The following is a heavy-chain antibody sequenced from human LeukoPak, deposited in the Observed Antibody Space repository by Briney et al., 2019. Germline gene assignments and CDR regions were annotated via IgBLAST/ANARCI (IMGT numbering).Heavy chain of an antibody. CDR2: ISGSGGST. J-gene: IGHJ4*02. D-gene: IGHD5-24*01. V-gene: IGHV3-23*01. CDR1: GFTFSSYA. CDR3: AKTHGDSLFDL. Sequence: GGSLRLSCAASGFTFSSYAMSWVRQAPGKGLEWVSAISGSGGSTYYADSVKGRFTISRDNSKSTVYLQMNSLRVEDTALYYCAKTHGDSLFDLWGRGTLVTVSS.